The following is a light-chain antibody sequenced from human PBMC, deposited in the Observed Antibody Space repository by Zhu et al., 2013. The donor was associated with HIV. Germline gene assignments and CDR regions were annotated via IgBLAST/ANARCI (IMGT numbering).Light chain of an antibody. V-gene: IGKV1-33*01. J-gene: IGKJ4*01. Sequence: DIQMTRSPSSLSASVGDRVTITCQASQDISTSLNWYQQKPGKAPKLLIYDASHLEPGVPSGFSGSGSGTHFTFTINSLQPEDIATYYCQQYDNLPLTFGGGPRWTSN. CDR2: DAS. CDR3: QQYDNLPLT. CDR1: QDISTS.